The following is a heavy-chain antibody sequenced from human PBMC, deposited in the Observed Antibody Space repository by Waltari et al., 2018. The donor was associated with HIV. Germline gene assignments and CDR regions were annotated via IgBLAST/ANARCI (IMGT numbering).Heavy chain of an antibody. D-gene: IGHD3-3*01. V-gene: IGHV4-61*02. CDR1: GGSISSGSYY. CDR2: IYTSGSP. J-gene: IGHJ5*02. CDR3: ARAYYDFWSGTVSSDNGFDP. Sequence: QVQLQESGPGLVKPSQTLSLTCTVSGGSISSGSYYWSWIRQPAGKGLELTGRIYTSGSPNDNPSLKRRVTKSVATSKTQFALKLRSVTAADTAVYYCARAYYDFWSGTVSSDNGFDPWGQGTLVTVSS.